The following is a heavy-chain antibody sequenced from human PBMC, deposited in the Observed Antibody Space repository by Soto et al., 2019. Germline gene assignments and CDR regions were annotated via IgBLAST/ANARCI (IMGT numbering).Heavy chain of an antibody. CDR1: GYTVVDYF. CDR3: AGELYSCGAECPYYLAY. D-gene: IGHD2-21*01. CDR2: ISLRHHST. V-gene: IGHV1-46*01. J-gene: IGHJ4*02. Sequence: ASVKVSCKSSGYTVVDYFIHWVRQAPGQGLAGMGIISLRHHSTSYAQKFQDGLSVTRDPSSTTIYMELSSLRSEDTAVYYCAGELYSCGAECPYYLAYWGQGTPVTVSS.